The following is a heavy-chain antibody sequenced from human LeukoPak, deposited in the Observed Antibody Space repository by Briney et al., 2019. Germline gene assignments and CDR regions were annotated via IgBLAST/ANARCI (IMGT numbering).Heavy chain of an antibody. V-gene: IGHV4-59*08. CDR2: IYYTGTT. CDR3: AGHKDSGSYPLDY. Sequence: SSETLSLTCTVSGSSISPYYWSWIRQPPGKGLEWIAYIYYTGTTNYNPSLTGRVAISVDTSKNQFSLKLTSVTAVDTAVYYCAGHKDSGSYPLDYWGQGTLVTVSS. D-gene: IGHD1-26*01. J-gene: IGHJ4*02. CDR1: GSSISPYY.